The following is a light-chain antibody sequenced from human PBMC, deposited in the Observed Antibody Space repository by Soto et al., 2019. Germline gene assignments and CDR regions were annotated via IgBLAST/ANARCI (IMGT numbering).Light chain of an antibody. CDR3: LHYASYPLS. CDR2: TAS. J-gene: IGKJ4*01. Sequence: DIQMTQSPSTLSAFVGDRVTITCRASQSIHNWLAWYQQKPGTAPKFLISTASSLESGVPSRFSGSGSGTEFTLPISSLQPDDFATYYCLHYASYPLSFGGGTKVEIK. CDR1: QSIHNW. V-gene: IGKV1-5*03.